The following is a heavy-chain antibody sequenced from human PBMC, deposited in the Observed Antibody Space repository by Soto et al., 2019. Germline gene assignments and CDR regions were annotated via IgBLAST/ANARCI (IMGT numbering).Heavy chain of an antibody. CDR2: TRNKANSYTT. CDR1: GFTFSDHY. D-gene: IGHD3-22*01. V-gene: IGHV3-72*01. J-gene: IGHJ3*02. CDR3: ARSLSYYDSSGYYAENAFDI. Sequence: GGSLRLSCAASGFTFSDHYMDWVRQAPGKGLERVGRTRNKANSYTTEYAASVKGRFTISRDDSKNSLYLQMNSLKTGDTAVYYCARSLSYYDSSGYYAENAFDIWGQGTMVTVSS.